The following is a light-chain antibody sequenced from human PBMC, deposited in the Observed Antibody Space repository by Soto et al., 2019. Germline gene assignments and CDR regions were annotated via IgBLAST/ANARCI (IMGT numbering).Light chain of an antibody. Sequence: DIVMTQAPDSLAVSLGERATINCKSSQSVLYSSNNKNYLAWYQHKPGQPPKLLIYWASTRASGVPARFSGSGSGTDFTLTISSLQAEDVAVYYCQQYYSTPLTFGGGTKVDIK. J-gene: IGKJ4*01. CDR2: WAS. V-gene: IGKV4-1*01. CDR3: QQYYSTPLT. CDR1: QSVLYSSNNKNY.